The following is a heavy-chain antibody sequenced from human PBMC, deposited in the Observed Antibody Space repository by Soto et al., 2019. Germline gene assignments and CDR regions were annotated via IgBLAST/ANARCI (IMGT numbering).Heavy chain of an antibody. V-gene: IGHV1-2*02. CDR2: IFPNSGGST. CDR3: AKDEGGIFDS. CDR1: GYTLAAYY. D-gene: IGHD3-16*01. J-gene: IGHJ4*01. Sequence: ASVEVSCKTSGYTLAAYYIHWVRQAPGQGLEWMGFIFPNSGGSTTSAQQFEGRVTMTRDSSISTAYLELSGLTPDDTAVYYCAKDEGGIFDSWGQGTLVTVSS.